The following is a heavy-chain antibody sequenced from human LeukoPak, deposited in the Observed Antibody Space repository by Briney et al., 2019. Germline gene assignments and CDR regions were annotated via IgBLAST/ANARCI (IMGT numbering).Heavy chain of an antibody. D-gene: IGHD5-18*01. CDR2: IWYDGSNK. J-gene: IGHJ6*03. CDR1: GFTFSSYW. V-gene: IGHV3-33*06. CDR3: AKETVDTAMANYYYYMDV. Sequence: GGSLRLSCAASGFTFSSYWMSWVRQAPGKGLEWVAVIWYDGSNKYYADSVKGRFTISRDNSKNTLYLQMNSLRAEDTAVYYCAKETVDTAMANYYYYMDVWGKGTTVTVSS.